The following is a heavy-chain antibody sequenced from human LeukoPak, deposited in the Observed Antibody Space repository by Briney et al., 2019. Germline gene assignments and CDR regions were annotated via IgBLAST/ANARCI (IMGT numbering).Heavy chain of an antibody. CDR2: IHYSGTT. D-gene: IGHD5-18*01. J-gene: IGHJ4*02. CDR3: ARHRGFTYAFQDY. CDR1: GGSISSSNHY. Sequence: SETLSLTCTVSGGSISSSNHYWGWIRQSPGRGLQWIGTIHYSGTTYYNPSLKSRVTISVDTSKNQFSLKLTSVAAADSALYYCARHRGFTYAFQDYWGQGTLVTVSS. V-gene: IGHV4-39*01.